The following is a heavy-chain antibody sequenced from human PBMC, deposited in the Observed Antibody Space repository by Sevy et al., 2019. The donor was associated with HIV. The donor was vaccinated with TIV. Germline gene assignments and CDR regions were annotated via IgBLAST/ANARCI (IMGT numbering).Heavy chain of an antibody. CDR2: ISSSSSYI. J-gene: IGHJ4*02. V-gene: IGHV3-21*01. D-gene: IGHD3-22*01. CDR1: GFTFSSYS. Sequence: GGSLRLSCAASGFTFSSYSMNWVRQAPGKGLEWVSSISSSSSYIYYADSVKGRFTISRDNAKNSLYLQMNSLRAEDTAVYYCATTAFRDSSDYYGHWGQGTLVTVSS. CDR3: ATTAFRDSSDYYGH.